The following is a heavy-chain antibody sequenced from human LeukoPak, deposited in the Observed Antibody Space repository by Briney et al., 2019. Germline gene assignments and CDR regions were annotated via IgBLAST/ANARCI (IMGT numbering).Heavy chain of an antibody. CDR3: AKVPLIYNWNDGSRFDP. D-gene: IGHD1-20*01. CDR2: ISGSGGST. CDR1: GFTFSSYA. V-gene: IGHV3-23*01. J-gene: IGHJ5*02. Sequence: PGGSLRLSCAASGFTFSSYAMSWVRQAPGKGLEWVSAISGSGGSTYYADSVKGRFTISRDNSKNTLYLQMNSLRAEDTAVYYCAKVPLIYNWNDGSRFDPWGQGTLVTVSS.